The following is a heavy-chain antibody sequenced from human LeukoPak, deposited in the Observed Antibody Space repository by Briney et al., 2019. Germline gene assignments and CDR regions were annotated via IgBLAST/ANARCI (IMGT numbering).Heavy chain of an antibody. D-gene: IGHD6-13*01. V-gene: IGHV3-33*01. CDR3: AREAYSGSWYSYYYYGMDV. J-gene: IGHJ6*01. CDR2: IWYDGSNK. CDR1: GFTFSSYG. Sequence: PPGGSLRLSCAASGFTFSSYGMHWVRQAPGKGLEWVAVIWYDGSNKYYADSVKGRFTISRDNSKNTLYLQMNSLRAEDTAVYYCAREAYSGSWYSYYYYGMDVWGQGTTVTVSS.